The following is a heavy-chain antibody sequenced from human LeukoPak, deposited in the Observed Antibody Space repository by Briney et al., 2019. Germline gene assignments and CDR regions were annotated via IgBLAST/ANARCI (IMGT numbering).Heavy chain of an antibody. J-gene: IGHJ1*01. V-gene: IGHV3-9*01. CDR3: AKERCSGGSCYAAFQH. D-gene: IGHD2-15*01. Sequence: SLRLSCAASGFTFSNYAMSWVRQAPGKGLEWVSGISWNSGSIGYADSVKGRFTISRDNAKNSLYLQMNSLRAEDTALYYCAKERCSGGSCYAAFQHWGQGTLVTVSS. CDR2: ISWNSGSI. CDR1: GFTFSNYA.